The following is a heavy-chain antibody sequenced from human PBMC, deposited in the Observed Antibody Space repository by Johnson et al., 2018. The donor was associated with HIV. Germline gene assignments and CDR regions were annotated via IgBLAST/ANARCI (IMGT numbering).Heavy chain of an antibody. Sequence: VQLVESGGGLVQPGRSLRLSCAASGFTFDDYAMHWVRQAPGKGLEWVSGINWNGGSTGFADSVKGRFTISRDNAKNSMYLQMNSLRVEDTAVYYCARRWELHSNAFDIWGQGTMVTVSS. CDR1: GFTFDDYA. J-gene: IGHJ3*02. D-gene: IGHD1-26*01. CDR2: INWNGGST. CDR3: ARRWELHSNAFDI. V-gene: IGHV3-20*04.